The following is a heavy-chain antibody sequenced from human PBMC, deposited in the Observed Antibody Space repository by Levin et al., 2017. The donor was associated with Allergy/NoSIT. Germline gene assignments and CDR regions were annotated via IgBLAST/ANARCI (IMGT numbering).Heavy chain of an antibody. Sequence: SCAASGFIFSDYYMSWIRQSPGRGLEWISYISPNSNYTNHADSVKGRFTISRDNAKNSLFLQMNSLRADDTAVYFCARDWEYYDSSGYYAWDYWGQGALVTVSS. CDR2: ISPNSNYT. CDR3: ARDWEYYDSSGYYAWDY. D-gene: IGHD3-22*01. J-gene: IGHJ4*02. V-gene: IGHV3-11*05. CDR1: GFIFSDYY.